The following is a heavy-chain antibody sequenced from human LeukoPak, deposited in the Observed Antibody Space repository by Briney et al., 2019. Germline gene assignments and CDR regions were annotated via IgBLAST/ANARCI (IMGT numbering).Heavy chain of an antibody. J-gene: IGHJ4*02. Sequence: PGGSLRLSCAASGFTLSGYAMSWVRQAPGKGLEWVSAISGSGGSTYYADSVKGRFTISRDNSKNTLYLQMNSLRAEDTAVYYCAKDVGGYDPNDYWGQGTLVTVSS. CDR1: GFTLSGYA. D-gene: IGHD5-12*01. V-gene: IGHV3-23*01. CDR2: ISGSGGST. CDR3: AKDVGGYDPNDY.